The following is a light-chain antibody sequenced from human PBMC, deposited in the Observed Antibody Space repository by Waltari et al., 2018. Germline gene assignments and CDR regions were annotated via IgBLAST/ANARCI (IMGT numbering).Light chain of an antibody. J-gene: IGKJ4*01. CDR3: QQYKRWPPLS. V-gene: IGKV3D-15*01. Sequence: EILMTQSPVTLAVSPGERATLSCRASQSVGTCLAWYQHKGGQAPRLLIFGSSTRATGIPARFSGSGSGTEFTLTINNLQSEDFAVYFCQQYKRWPPLSFGGGTKVEMK. CDR2: GSS. CDR1: QSVGTC.